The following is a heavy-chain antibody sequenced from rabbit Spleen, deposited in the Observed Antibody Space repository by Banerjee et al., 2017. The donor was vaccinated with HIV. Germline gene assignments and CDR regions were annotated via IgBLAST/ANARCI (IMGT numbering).Heavy chain of an antibody. CDR1: GFSFSSWYY. J-gene: IGHJ4*01. Sequence: QSLEESGGALVKPGASLTLTCTASGFSFSSWYYLCWVRQAPGKGLELIGCIYAGSSDSTDYASWAKGRFTISKTSSTTVTLQMTSRTAADTATYFGARGDAEGGFYFNLWGQGTLVTVS. CDR2: IYAGSSDST. CDR3: ARGDAEGGFYFNL. V-gene: IGHV1S40*01. D-gene: IGHD1-1*01.